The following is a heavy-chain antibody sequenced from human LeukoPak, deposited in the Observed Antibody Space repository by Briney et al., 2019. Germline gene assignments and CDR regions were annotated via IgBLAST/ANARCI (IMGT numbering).Heavy chain of an antibody. V-gene: IGHV3-21*01. Sequence: GGSLRLSCAASGFTFSSYSMNWVRQAPGKGLEWVSSISSSSSYIYYADSVKGRFTISRDNAKNSLYLQMNSLRAEDTAVYYCAKGGDGYNYGSYFDYWGQGTLVTVSS. CDR2: ISSSSSYI. CDR1: GFTFSSYS. CDR3: AKGGDGYNYGSYFDY. D-gene: IGHD5-24*01. J-gene: IGHJ4*02.